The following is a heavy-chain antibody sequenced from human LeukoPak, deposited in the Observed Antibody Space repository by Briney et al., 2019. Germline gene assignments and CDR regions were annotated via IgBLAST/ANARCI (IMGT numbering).Heavy chain of an antibody. Sequence: VASVKVSCKASGGTFSSYAISWVRQAPGQGLEWMGRIIPILGIANYAQKFQGRVTITADKSTSTAYMELSSLRSEDTAVYYCARDHHAPPSGSYRYYWGQGTLVTVSS. CDR2: IIPILGIA. CDR3: ARDHHAPPSGSYRYY. CDR1: GGTFSSYA. D-gene: IGHD1-26*01. J-gene: IGHJ4*02. V-gene: IGHV1-69*04.